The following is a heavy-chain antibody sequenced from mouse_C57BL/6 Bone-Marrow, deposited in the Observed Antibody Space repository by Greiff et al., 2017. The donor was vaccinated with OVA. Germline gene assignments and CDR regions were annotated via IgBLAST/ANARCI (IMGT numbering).Heavy chain of an antibody. Sequence: DVKLQESGAELVRPGASVKLSCPASGFNIKDDYMHWVKQRPEQGLEWIGWIDPENGDTEYASKFQGKATITADTSSNTAYLQLSSLTSEDTAVYYCTSYGNFDYWGQGTTLTVSS. J-gene: IGHJ2*01. CDR2: IDPENGDT. D-gene: IGHD2-1*01. V-gene: IGHV14-4*01. CDR3: TSYGNFDY. CDR1: GFNIKDDY.